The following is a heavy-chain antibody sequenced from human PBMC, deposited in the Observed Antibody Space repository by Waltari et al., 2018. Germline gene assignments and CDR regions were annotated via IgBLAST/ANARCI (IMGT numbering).Heavy chain of an antibody. Sequence: QVQLQESGPGLVKPSETLSLTCTVSGGSISSYYWSWIRQPPGKGLEWIGYIYYSWDTNYNPSLKSRVTISVDTSKNQFSLKLSSVTAADTAVYYCARVSDSSSWYTPFDPWGQGTLVTVSS. D-gene: IGHD6-13*01. CDR1: GGSISSYY. J-gene: IGHJ5*02. CDR3: ARVSDSSSWYTPFDP. V-gene: IGHV4-59*01. CDR2: IYYSWDT.